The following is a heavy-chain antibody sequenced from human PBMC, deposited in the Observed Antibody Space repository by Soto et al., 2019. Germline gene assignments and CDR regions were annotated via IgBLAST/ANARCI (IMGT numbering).Heavy chain of an antibody. CDR3: AKDFKVSGSHYGTLNYYYGMDV. CDR2: ISYDGYLK. CDR1: GFTFSTYR. Sequence: GGSLRLSCAASGFTFSTYRMQWVRQAPGKGLEWVAVISYDGYLKYYVDAAKGRFTVARDNSKNTLFLEMNSLRVEDTAVYFCAKDFKVSGSHYGTLNYYYGMDVWGQGTTVTVSS. D-gene: IGHD3-10*01. J-gene: IGHJ6*02. V-gene: IGHV3-30*18.